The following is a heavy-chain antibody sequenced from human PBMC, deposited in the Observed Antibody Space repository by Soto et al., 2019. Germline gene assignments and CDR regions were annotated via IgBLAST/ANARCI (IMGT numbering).Heavy chain of an antibody. CDR2: IYYSGST. Sequence: SETLSLTCTVSGGSISSSSYYWGWIRQPPGKGLEWIGSIYYSGSTYYNPSLKSRVTISVDTSKNQFSLKLSSVTAADTAVYYCARLVHSYNWNYVGAYYFDYWGQGTLVTVSS. V-gene: IGHV4-39*01. D-gene: IGHD1-7*01. CDR1: GGSISSSSYY. CDR3: ARLVHSYNWNYVGAYYFDY. J-gene: IGHJ4*02.